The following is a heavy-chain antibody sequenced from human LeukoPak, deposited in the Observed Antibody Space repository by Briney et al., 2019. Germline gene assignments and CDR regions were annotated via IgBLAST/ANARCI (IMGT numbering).Heavy chain of an antibody. D-gene: IGHD3-9*01. CDR1: GFTFSNAW. Sequence: PGGSLRLSCAASGFTFSNAWMSWVRQAPGKGLEWVGRIKSKTDGGTTDYAAPVKGRFTISRDDSKNTLYLQMNSLKTEDTAVYYCTTDSYYDILTGYFHFDYWGQGTLVTVSS. CDR3: TTDSYYDILTGYFHFDY. J-gene: IGHJ4*02. V-gene: IGHV3-15*01. CDR2: IKSKTDGGTT.